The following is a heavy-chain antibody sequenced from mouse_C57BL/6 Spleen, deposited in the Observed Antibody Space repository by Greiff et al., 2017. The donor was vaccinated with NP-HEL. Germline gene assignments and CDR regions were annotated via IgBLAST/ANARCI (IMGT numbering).Heavy chain of an antibody. CDR2: INPYNGGT. CDR3: ASFYGYDPAWFAY. J-gene: IGHJ3*01. CDR1: GYTFTDYY. D-gene: IGHD2-2*01. Sequence: EVQLQQSGPVLVKPGASVKMSCKASGYTFTDYYMNWVKQSHGKSLEWIGVINPYNGGTSYNQKFKGKATLTVDKSSSTAYMELNSLTSEDSAVYYCASFYGYDPAWFAYWGQGTLVTVSA. V-gene: IGHV1-19*01.